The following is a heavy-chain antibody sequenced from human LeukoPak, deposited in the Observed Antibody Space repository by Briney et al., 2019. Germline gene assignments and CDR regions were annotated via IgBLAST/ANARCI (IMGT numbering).Heavy chain of an antibody. Sequence: SQTLSLTCAISGDIVSSNSAAWNWIRQSPSRGLEWLGRTYYRSKWYNGYAVFVKSRISVNPDTFKNQFSLQLNSVTPEDTAVYYCARDAPGQSYFDHWGQGTLVTVSS. CDR1: GDIVSSNSAA. CDR2: TYYRSKWYN. V-gene: IGHV6-1*01. J-gene: IGHJ4*02. CDR3: ARDAPGQSYFDH. D-gene: IGHD2-2*01.